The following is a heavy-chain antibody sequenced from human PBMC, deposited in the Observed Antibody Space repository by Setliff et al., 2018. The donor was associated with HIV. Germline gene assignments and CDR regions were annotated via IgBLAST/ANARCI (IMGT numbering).Heavy chain of an antibody. CDR2: ISYTGGT. J-gene: IGHJ4*02. Sequence: PSETLSLTCTVSGGSISSHYWGWLRQPPGKGLEWIGSISYTGGTNHNPSLQSRVSISMDTSKNQFSLKLSSVTAADTAVFYCARLTTTYYYDSSAYYHPVWGQGTLVTVSS. CDR1: GGSISSHY. V-gene: IGHV4-59*11. D-gene: IGHD3-22*01. CDR3: ARLTTTYYYDSSAYYHPV.